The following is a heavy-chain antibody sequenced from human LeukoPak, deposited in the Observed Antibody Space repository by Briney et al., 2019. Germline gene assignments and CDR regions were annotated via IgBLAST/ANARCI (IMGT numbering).Heavy chain of an antibody. CDR3: AGFGVVIQDAFDI. J-gene: IGHJ3*02. V-gene: IGHV1-2*06. CDR2: INPNSGGA. CDR1: GNTFTGYY. Sequence: ASVKVSCKASGNTFTGYYMHWVRQAPGQGLEWMGRINPNSGGANYAQKFQGRVTMTRDTSISTAYMELSRLRSDDTAVYYCAGFGVVIQDAFDIWGQGTLVTVSS. D-gene: IGHD3-3*01.